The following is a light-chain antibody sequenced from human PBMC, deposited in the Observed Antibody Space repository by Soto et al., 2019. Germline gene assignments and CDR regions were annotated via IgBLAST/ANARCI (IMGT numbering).Light chain of an antibody. CDR1: QSVSSY. V-gene: IGKV3-15*01. Sequence: EILLTQSPATLSLSPGERATLSCRASQSVSSYLAWYQQKPGQAPRLLIYGASTRATGIPARFSGSGSGTEFTLTISSLQSEDFEVYYCQQYNNWPRAFGQGTRLEIK. CDR3: QQYNNWPRA. J-gene: IGKJ5*01. CDR2: GAS.